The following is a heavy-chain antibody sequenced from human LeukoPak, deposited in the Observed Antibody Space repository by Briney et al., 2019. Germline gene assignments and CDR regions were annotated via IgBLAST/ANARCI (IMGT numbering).Heavy chain of an antibody. Sequence: GGSLRLSCAASGFTFSSYGMHWVRQAPGKGLEWVAVISYDGSNKYYADSVKGRFNISRDNSKNTLYLQMNSLRAEDTAVYYCAKDATMVTAIAYYYYYYGMDVWGQGTTVTVSS. D-gene: IGHD2-21*02. CDR2: ISYDGSNK. J-gene: IGHJ6*02. CDR3: AKDATMVTAIAYYYYYYGMDV. V-gene: IGHV3-30*18. CDR1: GFTFSSYG.